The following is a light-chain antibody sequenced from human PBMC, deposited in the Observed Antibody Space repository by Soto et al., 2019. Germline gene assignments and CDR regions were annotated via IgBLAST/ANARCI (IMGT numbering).Light chain of an antibody. Sequence: EIVLTQSPATLSLSPGERATLSCRASQNVRSDLAWYQQKPGQPPRLLIYDVSDRATGVPDRFSGSGSGTDFSLPISSLEPEDSAVYYCQQRDSWPLTFGGGTKVEIK. CDR2: DVS. V-gene: IGKV3-11*01. CDR1: QNVRSD. CDR3: QQRDSWPLT. J-gene: IGKJ4*01.